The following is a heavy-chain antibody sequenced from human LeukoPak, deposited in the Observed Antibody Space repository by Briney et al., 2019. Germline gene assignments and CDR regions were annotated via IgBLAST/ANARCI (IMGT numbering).Heavy chain of an antibody. CDR2: ISASSNYK. CDR1: GFTFGNYA. Sequence: GGSLRLSCAASGFTFGNYAFSWVRQAPGKGLEWISQISASSNYKYYADSVKGRFTISRDNSKNTLFLQMSSLTAEDTAVYFCAKGRRSRNSASCHLWYFDLWGRGTLVSVSS. J-gene: IGHJ2*01. CDR3: AKGRRSRNSASCHLWYFDL. D-gene: IGHD2-2*01. V-gene: IGHV3-23*01.